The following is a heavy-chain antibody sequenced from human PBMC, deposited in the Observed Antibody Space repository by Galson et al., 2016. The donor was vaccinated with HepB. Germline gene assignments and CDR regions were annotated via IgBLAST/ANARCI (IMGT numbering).Heavy chain of an antibody. Sequence: SLRLSCAASGFTFSSFTMHWVRQTPGKNLEWLAIISSDGNDQYYTDSVKGRFTISRDSSKNTLSLQMNSLRPADTAVYFCAKGLDYAGHLGAFDYWGQGTLVTVSS. V-gene: IGHV3-30*18. CDR2: ISSDGNDQ. D-gene: IGHD4-23*01. CDR3: AKGLDYAGHLGAFDY. J-gene: IGHJ4*02. CDR1: GFTFSSFT.